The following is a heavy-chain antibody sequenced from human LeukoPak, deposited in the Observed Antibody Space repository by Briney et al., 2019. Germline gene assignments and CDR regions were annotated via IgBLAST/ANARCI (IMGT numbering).Heavy chain of an antibody. D-gene: IGHD2-15*01. CDR3: ARDHRKRNIVVVSHYMDV. Sequence: GASVKVSCKASGYTFTSYGISWVRQAPGQGLEWMGWISAYNGNTNYAQKLQGRVTMTTDTSTSTAYMELRSLRSDDTVVYYCARDHRKRNIVVVSHYMDVWGKGTTVTVSS. J-gene: IGHJ6*03. CDR2: ISAYNGNT. CDR1: GYTFTSYG. V-gene: IGHV1-18*01.